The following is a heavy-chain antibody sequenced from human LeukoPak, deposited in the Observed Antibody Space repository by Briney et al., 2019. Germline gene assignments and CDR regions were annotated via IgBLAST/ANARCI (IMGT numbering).Heavy chain of an antibody. CDR2: IYYSGST. J-gene: IGHJ4*02. V-gene: IGHV4-39*07. CDR3: ARISSAAMVGYYFDY. Sequence: SETLSLTCTVSGGSISSSSYYWGWIRQPPGKGLEWIGCIYYSGSTYYNPSRKGRVTIAVDTSKNQFSLKLSSVTAADTAVYYCARISSAAMVGYYFDYWGQGTLVTVSS. CDR1: GGSISSSSYY. D-gene: IGHD5-18*01.